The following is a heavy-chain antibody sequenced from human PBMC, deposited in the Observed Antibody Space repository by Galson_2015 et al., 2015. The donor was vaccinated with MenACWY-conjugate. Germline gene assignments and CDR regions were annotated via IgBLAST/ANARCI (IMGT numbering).Heavy chain of an antibody. V-gene: IGHV3-23*01. CDR3: AKDGRVGTLVRALATPPH. CDR1: GFTFSSYA. Sequence: SLRLSCAASGFTFSSYAMSWVRQAPGKGLEWVSTISGSGGSTYYADSVKGRFTISRDNSKNTLYLQMNSLRAEDTAVYYCAKDGRVGTLVRALATPPHWGQGTLVTVSS. D-gene: IGHD3-10*01. J-gene: IGHJ4*02. CDR2: ISGSGGST.